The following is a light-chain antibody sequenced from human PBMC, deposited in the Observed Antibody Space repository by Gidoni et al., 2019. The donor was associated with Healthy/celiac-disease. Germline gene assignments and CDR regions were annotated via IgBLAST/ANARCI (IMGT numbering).Light chain of an antibody. CDR1: ALPKQY. CDR2: KDS. CDR3: QSADSSGTYVV. Sequence: SYELTQPPSVSVSQGQTARITCSGDALPKQYAYWYKQKPGQAPVLVIYKDSERPSGIPERFSGSSSGTTVTLTISGVQAEDEADYYCQSADSSGTYVVFGGGTKLTVL. J-gene: IGLJ2*01. V-gene: IGLV3-25*02.